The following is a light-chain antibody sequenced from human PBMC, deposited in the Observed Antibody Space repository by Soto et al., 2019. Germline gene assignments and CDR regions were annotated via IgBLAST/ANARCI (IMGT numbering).Light chain of an antibody. CDR1: QSVSSSY. J-gene: IGKJ5*01. CDR3: QQYGNSPIT. CDR2: GAA. Sequence: EIVLTQSPGTLSLSPGERATLSCRASQSVSSSYLAWCQQKPGQAPRLLIYGAATRATGIPDRFSGSGSGTDLTLTIRRLEPEDFAVYYCQQYGNSPITFGQGTRLEI. V-gene: IGKV3-20*01.